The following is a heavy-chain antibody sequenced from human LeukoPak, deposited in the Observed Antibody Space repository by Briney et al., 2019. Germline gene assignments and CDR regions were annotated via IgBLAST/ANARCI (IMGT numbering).Heavy chain of an antibody. V-gene: IGHV3-30*02. D-gene: IGHD6-19*01. CDR3: ANFPVAGTRRDDY. CDR2: IRYDGSNK. CDR1: GFTFSGYG. Sequence: GGSLRLSCAASGFTFSGYGMHWVRQAPGKGLEWVAFIRYDGSNKYYADSVKGRFTISRDNSKNTLYLQMNSLRAEDTAVYYCANFPVAGTRRDDYWGQGTLVTVSS. J-gene: IGHJ4*02.